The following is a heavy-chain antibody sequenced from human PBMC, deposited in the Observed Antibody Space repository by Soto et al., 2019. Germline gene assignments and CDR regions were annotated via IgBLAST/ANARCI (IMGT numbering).Heavy chain of an antibody. Sequence: EVQLLESGGGLVQPGGSLRLSCAASGFTFSTYAMSWVRQAPGKGLEWLSAISGGGGGTYYADSVRGRFTISRDNSKNTLYLQMNSLRAEDTAVYYCAKYKGWLQLEMGRYGMDVWGQGTTVTVSS. V-gene: IGHV3-23*01. J-gene: IGHJ6*02. CDR2: ISGGGGGT. CDR3: AKYKGWLQLEMGRYGMDV. D-gene: IGHD1-1*01. CDR1: GFTFSTYA.